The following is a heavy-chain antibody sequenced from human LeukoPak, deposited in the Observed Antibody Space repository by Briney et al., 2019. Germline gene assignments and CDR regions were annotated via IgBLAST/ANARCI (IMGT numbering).Heavy chain of an antibody. V-gene: IGHV3-49*04. J-gene: IGHJ4*02. CDR2: IRSRAYGGTT. CDR3: VRGAAVRGIIRFDY. D-gene: IGHD3-10*01. Sequence: GGSLRLSCTTSGFTFGDFSMSWVRQAPGKGLEWIGFIRSRAYGGTTEYAASMKGRFSISRDDSKSIAYLQITSLRTEDTAVFYCVRGAAVRGIIRFDYWGQGTLVTVSS. CDR1: GFTFGDFS.